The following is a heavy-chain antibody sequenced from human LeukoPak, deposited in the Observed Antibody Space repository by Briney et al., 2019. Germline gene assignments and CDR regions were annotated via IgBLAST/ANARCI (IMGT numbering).Heavy chain of an antibody. V-gene: IGHV1-8*03. J-gene: IGHJ6*03. CDR3: ARAGRYCSGGSCYSDDMDV. CDR2: MNPNSGNT. CDR1: GYTFTSYD. D-gene: IGHD2-15*01. Sequence: GASVKVSCKASGYTFTSYDINWVRQATGQGLEWMGWMNPNSGNTGYAQKFQGRVTITRNTSISTAYMELSSLRSEDTAVYYCARAGRYCSGGSCYSDDMDVWGKGITVTVSS.